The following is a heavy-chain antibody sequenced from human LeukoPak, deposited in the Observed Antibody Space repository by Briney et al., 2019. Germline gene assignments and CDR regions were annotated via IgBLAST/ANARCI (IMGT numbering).Heavy chain of an antibody. CDR3: ATLGTSITMVRGVSELDV. CDR2: INPNSGGT. V-gene: IGHV1-2*02. J-gene: IGHJ6*02. D-gene: IGHD3-10*01. CDR1: GYTFTGYY. Sequence: ASVKVFCKASGYTFTGYYMHWVRQAPGQGLEWMGWINPNSGGTNYAQKFQGRVTMTRDTSISTAYMELSRLRSDDTAVYYCATLGTSITMVRGVSELDVWGQGTTVTVSS.